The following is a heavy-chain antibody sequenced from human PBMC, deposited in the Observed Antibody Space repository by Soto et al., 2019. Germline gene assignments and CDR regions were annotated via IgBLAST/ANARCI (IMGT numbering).Heavy chain of an antibody. D-gene: IGHD6-13*01. CDR3: ARERKMAAAGTIRPDNWFDP. Sequence: GGSLRLSCAASGFTVSSNYMSWVRQAPGKGLEWVSVIYSGGSTYYADSVKGRFTISRDNSKNTLYLQRNSLRAEDTAVYYCARERKMAAAGTIRPDNWFDPWGQGTLVTVSS. J-gene: IGHJ5*02. CDR1: GFTVSSNY. V-gene: IGHV3-66*01. CDR2: IYSGGST.